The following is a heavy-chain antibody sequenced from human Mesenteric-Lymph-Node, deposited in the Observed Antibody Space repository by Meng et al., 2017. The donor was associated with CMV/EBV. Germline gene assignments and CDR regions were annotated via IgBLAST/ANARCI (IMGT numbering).Heavy chain of an antibody. Sequence: SETLSLTCAVYGGSFSGYYWSWIRQPPGKGLEWIGEINHSGSTYYNPSLKSRVTISVDTSKNQFSLKLSSVTAADTAVYYCARSILWWLAFHDYWGQGTLVTVSS. CDR1: GGSFSGYY. J-gene: IGHJ4*02. V-gene: IGHV4-34*01. D-gene: IGHD2-21*01. CDR3: ARSILWWLAFHDY. CDR2: INHSGST.